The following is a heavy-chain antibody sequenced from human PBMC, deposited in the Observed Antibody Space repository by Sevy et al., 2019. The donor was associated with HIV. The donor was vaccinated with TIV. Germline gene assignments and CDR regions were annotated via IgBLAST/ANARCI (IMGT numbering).Heavy chain of an antibody. D-gene: IGHD1-26*01. CDR1: GYTFTTYY. Sequence: ASVKVSCKASGYTFTTYYIHWVRQAPGQGLEWMGLIDPSGSTRYAQKFQGRVSMTGDTSTTTLYMELSSLTSEDTAVYYCARDRDLSGSCQEYYYYAMDVWGQGTTVTVSS. J-gene: IGHJ6*02. CDR3: ARDRDLSGSCQEYYYYAMDV. CDR2: IDPSGST. V-gene: IGHV1-46*01.